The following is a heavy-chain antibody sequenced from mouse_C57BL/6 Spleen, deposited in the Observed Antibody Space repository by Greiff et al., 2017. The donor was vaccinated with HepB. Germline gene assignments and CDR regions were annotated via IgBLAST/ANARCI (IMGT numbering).Heavy chain of an antibody. Sequence: VKLQQPGAELVMPGASVKLSCKASGYTFTSYWMHWVKQRPGQGLEWIGEIDPSDSYTNYNQKFKGKSTLTVDKSSSTAYMQLSSLTSEDSAVYYCARRFYGSSYDYFDYWGQGTTLTVSS. D-gene: IGHD1-1*01. V-gene: IGHV1-69*01. CDR3: ARRFYGSSYDYFDY. CDR2: IDPSDSYT. CDR1: GYTFTSYW. J-gene: IGHJ2*01.